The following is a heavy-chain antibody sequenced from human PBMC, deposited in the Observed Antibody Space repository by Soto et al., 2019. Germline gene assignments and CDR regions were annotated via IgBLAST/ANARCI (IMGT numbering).Heavy chain of an antibody. D-gene: IGHD3-22*01. CDR3: ARDVYYYDSSGYYRYFDY. V-gene: IGHV3-21*01. CDR2: ISSSSSYI. Sequence: GGSLRLSCAASGFTFSSYSMNWARQAPGKGLEWVSSISSSSSYIYYADSVKGRFTISRDNAKNSLYLQMNSLRAEDTAVYYCARDVYYYDSSGYYRYFDYWGQGTLVTVSS. CDR1: GFTFSSYS. J-gene: IGHJ4*02.